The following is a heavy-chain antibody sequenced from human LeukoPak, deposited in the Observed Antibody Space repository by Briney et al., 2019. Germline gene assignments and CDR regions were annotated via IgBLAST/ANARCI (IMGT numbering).Heavy chain of an antibody. D-gene: IGHD3-3*01. V-gene: IGHV3-30*03. CDR2: ISNDGTDQ. CDR1: GFSFSSYG. J-gene: IGHJ6*02. Sequence: GGSLRLSCAASGFSFSSYGMHWVRQAPGKGLEWVSLISNDGTDQYYADSVKGRFTISRDKSKVTVYLQMDSLRAEDTAVYFCARGTIFDNYGMDVWGQGTPVTVSS. CDR3: ARGTIFDNYGMDV.